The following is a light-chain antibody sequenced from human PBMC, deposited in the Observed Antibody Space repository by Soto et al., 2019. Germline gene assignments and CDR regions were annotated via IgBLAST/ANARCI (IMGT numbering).Light chain of an antibody. Sequence: QSVLMHPLSVSASPGQKVTVSCAGRSSNIGNNYVSWYQQLPETAPKLLSYDNDKRPSGIPDRFSGTKSGTSATMRINGLQTEDEADYYCGTWDTSLSARVFGTGTKVTVL. J-gene: IGLJ1*01. V-gene: IGLV1-51*01. CDR3: GTWDTSLSARV. CDR2: DND. CDR1: SSNIGNNY.